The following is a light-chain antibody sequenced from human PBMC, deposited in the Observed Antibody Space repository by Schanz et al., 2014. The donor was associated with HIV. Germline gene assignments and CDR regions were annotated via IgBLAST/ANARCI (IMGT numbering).Light chain of an antibody. J-gene: IGLJ3*02. CDR3: QSFDSSLNSVV. V-gene: IGLV1-40*01. CDR1: SSNFGAGSD. CDR2: DNS. Sequence: QSLLTQPPSVSGAPGQTVTISCTGSSSNFGAGSDVDWYRHLPGTAPELLIFDNSNRPSGVPARFSGSKSGSSASLAISGLEAEDEGDYVCQSFDSSLNSVVFGGGGKVTV.